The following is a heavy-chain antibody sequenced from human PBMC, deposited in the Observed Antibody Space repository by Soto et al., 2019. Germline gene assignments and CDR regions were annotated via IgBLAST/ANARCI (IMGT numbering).Heavy chain of an antibody. J-gene: IGHJ6*02. CDR3: ARERCSSTSCYKGPFYYYGLDV. Sequence: QVQLVQSGAEVKKPGASVKVSCKASGYIFTTYGMSWVRQAPGQGLEWMGWISAYNGNTKYAQKFQGRVTMTTDTSTSTAYMELRSLRSDDKAVYYCARERCSSTSCYKGPFYYYGLDVWGQGTTVTVSS. V-gene: IGHV1-18*01. CDR1: GYIFTTYG. CDR2: ISAYNGNT. D-gene: IGHD2-2*02.